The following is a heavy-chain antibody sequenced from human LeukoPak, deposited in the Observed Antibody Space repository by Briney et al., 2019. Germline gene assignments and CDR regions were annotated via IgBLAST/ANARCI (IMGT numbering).Heavy chain of an antibody. Sequence: GGSLRLSCAASGLTLSVHSMSWVRQAPGKGLEWVSEINEDGSEKFYVESMKGRCTISRDNSKNSVYLQMNGVRVEDTAVYYCASFHVLWGQGTLVTVSS. J-gene: IGHJ4*02. V-gene: IGHV3-7*01. CDR2: INEDGSEK. CDR1: GLTLSVHS. CDR3: ASFHVL.